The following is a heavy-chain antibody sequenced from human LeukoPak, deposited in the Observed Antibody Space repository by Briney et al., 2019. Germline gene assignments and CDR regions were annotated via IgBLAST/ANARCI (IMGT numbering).Heavy chain of an antibody. CDR1: GFTVSSNY. CDR2: IYSGGST. Sequence: GGSLRLSCAASGFTVSSNYMSWVRQAPGKGLEWVSVIYSGGSTYYADSVTGRFTISRDNSKNTLYLQMNSLRAEDTAVYYCARDRWDRYASRYFDLWGRGTLVTVSS. CDR3: ARDRWDRYASRYFDL. D-gene: IGHD2-2*01. V-gene: IGHV3-66*01. J-gene: IGHJ2*01.